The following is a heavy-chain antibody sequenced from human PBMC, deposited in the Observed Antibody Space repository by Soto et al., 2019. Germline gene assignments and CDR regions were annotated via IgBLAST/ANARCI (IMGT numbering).Heavy chain of an antibody. CDR2: ISYDGSNK. CDR3: AKDTLWFGELLSSLPHYGMDV. Sequence: GGSLRLSCAASGFTFSSYGMHWVRQAPGKGLEWVAVISYDGSNKYYADSVKGRFTISRDNSKNTLYLQMNSLRAEDTAVYYCAKDTLWFGELLSSLPHYGMDVWGQGNTVTVSS. V-gene: IGHV3-30*18. D-gene: IGHD3-10*01. CDR1: GFTFSSYG. J-gene: IGHJ6*02.